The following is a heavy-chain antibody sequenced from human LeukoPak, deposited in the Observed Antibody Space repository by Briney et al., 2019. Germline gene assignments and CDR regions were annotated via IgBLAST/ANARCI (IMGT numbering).Heavy chain of an antibody. CDR3: ARVSVYCSSTSCNYYGMDV. D-gene: IGHD2-2*01. CDR1: GYSISSGYY. Sequence: KPSETLSLTCTVSGYSISSGYYWGWIRQPPGKGLEWIGSIYHSGSTYYNPSLKSRVTISVDKSKNQFSLKLSSVTAADTAVYYCARVSVYCSSTSCNYYGMDVWGQGTTVTVSS. CDR2: IYHSGST. V-gene: IGHV4-38-2*02. J-gene: IGHJ6*02.